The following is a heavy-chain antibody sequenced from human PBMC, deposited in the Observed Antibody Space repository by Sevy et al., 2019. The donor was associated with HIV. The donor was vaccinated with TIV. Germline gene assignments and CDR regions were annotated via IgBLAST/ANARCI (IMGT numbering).Heavy chain of an antibody. J-gene: IGHJ4*02. V-gene: IGHV4-4*02. D-gene: IGHD2-2*03. CDR1: GGSISSNNW. CDR3: ARGVGGYCSSTSCHVDY. CDR2: IYHSGST. Sequence: SETLSLTCAVSGGSISSNNWWNWVRQTPGKGLEWIGEIYHSGSTNRNPSLKSRVTISVDKSKNQFSLKLSSVTAADTAVYDCARGVGGYCSSTSCHVDYWGQGTLVTVSS.